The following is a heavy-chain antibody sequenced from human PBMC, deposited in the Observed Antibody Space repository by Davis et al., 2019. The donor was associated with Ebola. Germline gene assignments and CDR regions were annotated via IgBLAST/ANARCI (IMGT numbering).Heavy chain of an antibody. V-gene: IGHV2-26*01. D-gene: IGHD4/OR15-4a*01. CDR2: SFPTDEE. CDR3: AHRLTTNYFDY. CDR1: GFSLRTARMG. J-gene: IGHJ4*02. Sequence: SGPTLVKPTETLTLTCTVSGFSLRTARMGVSWIRQPPGKALEWLAHSFPTDEESYSTSLKSRLSISKDTSKSRVVLTTTNMDPVDTATYYCAHRLTTNYFDYWGQGTLVTVSS.